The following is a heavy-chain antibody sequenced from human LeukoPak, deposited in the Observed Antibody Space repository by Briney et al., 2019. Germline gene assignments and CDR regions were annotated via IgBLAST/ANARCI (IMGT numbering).Heavy chain of an antibody. Sequence: PSETLSLTCTVSGGSISSYYWSWIRQPAGKGLEWIGRIHTSGSTNYNPSLKSRVTISVDKSKNQFSLKLSSVTAADTAVYYCARVTEDYFDYWGQGTLVTVSS. CDR3: ARVTEDYFDY. CDR2: IHTSGST. V-gene: IGHV4-4*07. D-gene: IGHD3-16*01. J-gene: IGHJ4*02. CDR1: GGSISSYY.